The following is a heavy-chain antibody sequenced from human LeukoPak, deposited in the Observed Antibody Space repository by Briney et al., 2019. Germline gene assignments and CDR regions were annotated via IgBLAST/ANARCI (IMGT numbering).Heavy chain of an antibody. CDR3: ARAAYDSGGYTANHDF. Sequence: GGSLRLSCAASGFSVSTSYMSWVRQAPGKGLEYVSVLYDSGDTYYAESVKGRFTISRDNSKNTVYHQMNSLRVEDTAVYYCARAAYDSGGYTANHDFWGQGTLVTVSS. D-gene: IGHD3-22*01. J-gene: IGHJ4*02. CDR1: GFSVSTSY. V-gene: IGHV3-53*01. CDR2: LYDSGDT.